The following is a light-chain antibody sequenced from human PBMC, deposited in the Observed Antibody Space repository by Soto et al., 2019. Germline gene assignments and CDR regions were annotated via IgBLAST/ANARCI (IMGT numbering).Light chain of an antibody. CDR2: EVV. CDR3: KSYAGSNTDV. CDR1: KNDIGVYDF. Sequence: QSVLTQPPSASGSPGQSVTISCTGTKNDIGVYDFVSWYQHHPGNAPRLIIYEVVQRPSGVPDRFSGSKSGNTASLTVSGLQAEDEADYFCKSYAGSNTDVFGSGTKVTVL. J-gene: IGLJ1*01. V-gene: IGLV2-8*01.